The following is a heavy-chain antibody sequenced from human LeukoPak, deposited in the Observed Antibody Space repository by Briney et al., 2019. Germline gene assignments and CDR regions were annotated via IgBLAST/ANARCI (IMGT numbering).Heavy chain of an antibody. D-gene: IGHD3-10*01. CDR2: IIPIFGTA. Sequence: SVKVSCKASGGTFSSYAISWVRQAPGQGLEWMGGIIPIFGTANYAQKFQGRVTITADKSTSTAHMELSSLRSEDTAVYYCARDLSGVALGYWGQGTLVTVSS. J-gene: IGHJ4*02. CDR3: ARDLSGVALGY. V-gene: IGHV1-69*06. CDR1: GGTFSSYA.